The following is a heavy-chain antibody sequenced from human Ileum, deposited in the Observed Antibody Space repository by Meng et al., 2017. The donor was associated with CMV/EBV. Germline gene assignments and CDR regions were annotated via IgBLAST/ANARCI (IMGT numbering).Heavy chain of an antibody. CDR3: VRYGGVLGEFDY. Sequence: QVQLVQSGSELKTPGASVKVSCKASGYTFTNKSLIWVRQAPGQGPEWMGWINTNTGNPTYAHGFTGRFVFSLDTPVSTTYLQINSLEAEDTAVYYCVRYGGVLGEFDYWGQGTLVTVSS. CDR1: GYTFTNKS. D-gene: IGHD2-8*02. V-gene: IGHV7-4-1*02. J-gene: IGHJ4*02. CDR2: INTNTGNP.